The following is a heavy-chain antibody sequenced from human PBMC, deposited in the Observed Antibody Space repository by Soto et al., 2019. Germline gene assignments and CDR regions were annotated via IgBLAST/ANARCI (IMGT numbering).Heavy chain of an antibody. J-gene: IGHJ4*02. Sequence: EVQLLASGGGLVQPGGSVRLSCSASGFTFSEFAMNWVRQTPGKGLQWVSTIIFNGANTYYADSVRGRFTISRDNSKNTLYLQMDGLRAEDTALYYCAKTYEDSGTLWGIDYWGQGTLVNVSS. CDR2: IIFNGANT. V-gene: IGHV3-23*01. CDR1: GFTFSEFA. D-gene: IGHD1-26*01. CDR3: AKTYEDSGTLWGIDY.